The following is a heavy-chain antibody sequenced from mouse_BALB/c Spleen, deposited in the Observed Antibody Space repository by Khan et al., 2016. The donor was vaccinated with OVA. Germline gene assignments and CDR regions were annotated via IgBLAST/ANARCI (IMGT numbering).Heavy chain of an antibody. CDR2: IDPENGDT. J-gene: IGHJ3*01. Sequence: MQLEESGAELVRPGALVKLSCKASGFNIEDYYLNWVKQRPEQGLEWIGWIDPENGDTIYDPKFQGKASITADTPVNTAYLHLSSLTSEDTAFYYCSRRGYGNYWFAYWGQGTLVTVSA. CDR3: SRRGYGNYWFAY. D-gene: IGHD2-1*01. CDR1: GFNIEDYY. V-gene: IGHV14-1*02.